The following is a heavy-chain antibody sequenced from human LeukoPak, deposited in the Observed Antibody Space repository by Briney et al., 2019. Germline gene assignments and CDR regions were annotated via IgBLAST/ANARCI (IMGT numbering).Heavy chain of an antibody. CDR1: GGSFSSEA. CDR2: IIPIFGTA. V-gene: IGHV1-69*05. J-gene: IGHJ4*02. D-gene: IGHD2-15*01. CDR3: GRKAGDCGGGSCYSIDY. Sequence: SVKVSCKAFGGSFSSEAISWVRQAPGQGLEWMGGIIPIFGTANYAQKFQGRVTITTDESTSTAYMEVSSPRSEDTAVYYCGRKAGDCGGGSCYSIDYWGQGTLVTVSS.